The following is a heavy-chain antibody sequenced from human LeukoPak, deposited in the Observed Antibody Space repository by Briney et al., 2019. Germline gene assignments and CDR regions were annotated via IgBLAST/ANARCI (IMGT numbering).Heavy chain of an antibody. CDR2: ISSSSTYI. J-gene: IGHJ4*02. V-gene: IGHV3-21*06. Sequence: PGGSLRLSCAASGFTFSNHNMNWVRQAPGKGLEWVSSISSSSTYIYYADSVKGRFTISRDNAKYSLYLQMNSLRAEDTAVYYCSRGGCSSTSCKPGYWGQGTLVTVSS. CDR1: GFTFSNHN. D-gene: IGHD2-2*01. CDR3: SRGGCSSTSCKPGY.